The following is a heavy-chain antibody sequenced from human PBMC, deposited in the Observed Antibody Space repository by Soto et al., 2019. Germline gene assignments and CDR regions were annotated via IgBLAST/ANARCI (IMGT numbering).Heavy chain of an antibody. CDR3: VHRHYNLGKYGMDV. J-gene: IGHJ6*02. CDR2: FYWDGTK. D-gene: IGHD1-1*01. V-gene: IGHV2-5*02. CDR1: GFSLSTTGVG. Sequence: QITLKESGPTVVKPTQTLTLTCTFSGFSLSTTGVGVGWIRQPPGKALEWLALFYWDGTKRYRPSLKTRLTIPNDTSKNQVVLTMTNMDPVDTATYYCVHRHYNLGKYGMDVWGQGTTVTVSS.